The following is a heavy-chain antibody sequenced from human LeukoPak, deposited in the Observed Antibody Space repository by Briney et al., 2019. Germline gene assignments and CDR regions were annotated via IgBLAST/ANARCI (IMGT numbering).Heavy chain of an antibody. D-gene: IGHD3-10*02. Sequence: GSLRLSCAASGFTFSSYAMTWVRQAPGKGLEWGSTISGSGDIIYYAESVKGRFTISRDNAKNSLYLQMNSLRAEDTAVYYCAELGINMIGGVWGKGTTVTISS. CDR3: AELGINMIGGV. J-gene: IGHJ6*04. CDR2: ISGSGDII. V-gene: IGHV3-21*01. CDR1: GFTFSSYA.